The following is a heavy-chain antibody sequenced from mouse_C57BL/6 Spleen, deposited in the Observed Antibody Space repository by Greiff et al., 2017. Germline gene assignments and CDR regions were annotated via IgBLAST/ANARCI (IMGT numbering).Heavy chain of an antibody. J-gene: IGHJ1*03. Sequence: VNVVESGAELVRPGASVKLSCKASGYTFTDYYINWVKQRPGQGLEWIARIYPGSGNTYYNEKFKGKATLTAEKSSSTAYMQLSSLTSEDSAVYFCARGGNYAYWYFDVWGTGTTVTVSS. CDR1: GYTFTDYY. CDR3: ARGGNYAYWYFDV. CDR2: IYPGSGNT. V-gene: IGHV1-76*01. D-gene: IGHD2-1*01.